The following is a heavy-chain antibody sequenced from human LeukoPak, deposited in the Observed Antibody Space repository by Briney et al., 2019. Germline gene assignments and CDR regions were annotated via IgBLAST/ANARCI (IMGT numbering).Heavy chain of an antibody. V-gene: IGHV3-23*01. D-gene: IGHD2-21*02. Sequence: PGGSLRLSCAASGFTFSNYVMSWVRQAPGKGLEWVSGISGSGGSTYYADSVKGRFTISRDNSKNTLYLLMNSPRAEDTAVYYCAKEKETARGPFDYWGQGTLVTVSS. CDR1: GFTFSNYV. CDR3: AKEKETARGPFDY. CDR2: ISGSGGST. J-gene: IGHJ4*02.